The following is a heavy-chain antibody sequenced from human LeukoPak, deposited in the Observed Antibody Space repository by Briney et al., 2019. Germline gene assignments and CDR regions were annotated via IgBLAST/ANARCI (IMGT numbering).Heavy chain of an antibody. CDR3: ARFETIAVATVDY. J-gene: IGHJ4*02. D-gene: IGHD6-13*01. V-gene: IGHV3-21*01. CDR2: ISRSGRTI. Sequence: GGSLRLSYAASGFTFSTYSMNWVRQAPGKGLEWVSSISRSGRTIYYADSVKGRFTIFRDNAKNSLYLQMNSLRAEDTAMYYCARFETIAVATVDYWGQGTLVTVSS. CDR1: GFTFSTYS.